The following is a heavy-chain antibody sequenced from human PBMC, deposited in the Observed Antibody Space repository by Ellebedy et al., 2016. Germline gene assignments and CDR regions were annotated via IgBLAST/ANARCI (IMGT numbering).Heavy chain of an antibody. CDR2: IDNDGSNT. D-gene: IGHD1-1*01. CDR1: GFTFRSYW. V-gene: IGHV3-74*01. J-gene: IGHJ4*02. Sequence: GESLKISXAASGFTFRSYWMHWVRQVPGKGLVWVSRIDNDGSNTYYADSVKGRFTISRDDSKNTVFLQMNSLRAEDTAVYYCVREDNGRPDCWGQGTLVTVSS. CDR3: VREDNGRPDC.